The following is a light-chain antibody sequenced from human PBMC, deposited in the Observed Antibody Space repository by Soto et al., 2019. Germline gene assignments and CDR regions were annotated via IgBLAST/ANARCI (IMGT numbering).Light chain of an antibody. CDR3: QQYNNWPFS. V-gene: IGKV3-15*01. CDR2: DVS. CDR1: QGVTTN. J-gene: IGKJ5*01. Sequence: EILMTQSPATLSVSPGERVTLSCRAGQGVTTNFAWYQQKSGQSPRLLIYDVSSRATGVPSRFSGTGSETDFTLTISGLQSEDSAIDFCQQYNNWPFSFGQGTRLEIK.